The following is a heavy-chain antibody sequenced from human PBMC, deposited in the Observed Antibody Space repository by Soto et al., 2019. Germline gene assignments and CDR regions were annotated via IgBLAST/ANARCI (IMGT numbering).Heavy chain of an antibody. V-gene: IGHV4-59*08. J-gene: IGHJ4*02. CDR1: GDSITGYY. CDR3: ARGQKGQAGVVIRPYYFDS. D-gene: IGHD3-10*01. Sequence: SETLSLTCTVSGDSITGYYWTWIRQPPGKGLEWIGYIYSSGSTNYNPSLKSRVTISLDTSNNQFSLDLTSVTAADTAVYYCARGQKGQAGVVIRPYYFDSWGQGTLVTVSS. CDR2: IYSSGST.